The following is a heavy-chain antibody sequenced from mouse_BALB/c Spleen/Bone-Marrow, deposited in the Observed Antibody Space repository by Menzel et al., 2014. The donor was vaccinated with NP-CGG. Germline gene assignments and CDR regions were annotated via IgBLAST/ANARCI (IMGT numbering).Heavy chain of an antibody. CDR2: IDPANGNT. Sequence: EVQLVESGAELVKPGASVKLSCTASGFNIXDTYMHWVKQRPEQGLEWIGRIDPANGNTKYDPKFQGKATITADTSSNTAYLQLSSLTSEDTAVYYCARWEYYAMDYWGQGTSVTVSS. V-gene: IGHV14-3*02. CDR3: ARWEYYAMDY. CDR1: GFNIXDTY. D-gene: IGHD4-1*01. J-gene: IGHJ4*01.